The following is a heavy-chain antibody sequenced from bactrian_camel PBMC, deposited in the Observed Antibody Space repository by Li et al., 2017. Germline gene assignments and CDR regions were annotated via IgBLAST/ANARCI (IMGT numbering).Heavy chain of an antibody. V-gene: IGHV3S40*01. Sequence: DVQLVESGGGLVHPGGSLRLSCSASGFTFSSWDMSWVRQAPGKGLGWVSTINSAGGSTYYADSVKGRFTISRDKARNTLYLQLYNLKTEDTAMYYCTRDPSTTTNLDIGYWGQGTQVTVS. D-gene: IGHD5*01. J-gene: IGHJ6*01. CDR2: INSAGGST. CDR3: TRDPSTTTNLDIGY. CDR1: GFTFSSWD.